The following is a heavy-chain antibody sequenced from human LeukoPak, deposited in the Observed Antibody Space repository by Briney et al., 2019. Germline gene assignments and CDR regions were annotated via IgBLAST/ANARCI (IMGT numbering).Heavy chain of an antibody. CDR3: AKDRGYSYGNVDY. Sequence: GGSLRLSSAASGFTISSYAMSWVRPAPWKGLEAASAISGSGGSTYYSDSVKGRFTISRDNSKNTLYLQMNSLRAEDTAVSYCAKDRGYSYGNVDYWGQGTLVTVSS. D-gene: IGHD5-18*01. J-gene: IGHJ4*02. V-gene: IGHV3-23*01. CDR2: ISGSGGST. CDR1: GFTISSYA.